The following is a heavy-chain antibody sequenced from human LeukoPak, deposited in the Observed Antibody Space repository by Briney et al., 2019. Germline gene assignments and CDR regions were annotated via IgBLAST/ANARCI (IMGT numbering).Heavy chain of an antibody. CDR3: ARGRYNWNDGFDAFDI. J-gene: IGHJ3*02. CDR2: IYYSGST. V-gene: IGHV4-31*03. D-gene: IGHD1-20*01. Sequence: PSQTLSLTCTVSGGSISSGGYYWSWIRQHPGKGLEWIGYIYYSGSTYYNPSLKSRVTISVDTSENQFSLKLSSVTAADTAVYYCARGRYNWNDGFDAFDIWGQGTMVTVSS. CDR1: GGSISSGGYY.